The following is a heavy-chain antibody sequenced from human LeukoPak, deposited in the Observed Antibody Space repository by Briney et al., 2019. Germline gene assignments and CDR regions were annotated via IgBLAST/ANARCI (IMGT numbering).Heavy chain of an antibody. CDR2: FYYTGST. CDR3: ARGYNPHYYDSSGNPYYFDY. Sequence: PSETLSLTCTVSGGSISSFYWSWIRQPPGKELEGIGSFYYTGSTKYNPSLKSRDTISGDTSKHQFSLKLSSVPAADTAVYSCARGYNPHYYDSSGNPYYFDYWGQGTLVTVSS. V-gene: IGHV4-59*01. J-gene: IGHJ4*02. CDR1: GGSISSFY. D-gene: IGHD3-22*01.